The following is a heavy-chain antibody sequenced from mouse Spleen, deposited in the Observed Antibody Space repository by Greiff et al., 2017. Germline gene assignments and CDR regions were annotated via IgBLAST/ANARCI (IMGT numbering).Heavy chain of an antibody. D-gene: IGHD3-3*01. V-gene: IGHV1-53*01. CDR1: GYTFTSYW. CDR3: ARQGRRNYAMDY. CDR2: INPSNGGT. Sequence: VQLQESGTELVKPGASVKLSCKASGYTFTSYWMHWVKQRPGQGLEWIGNINPSNGGTNYNEKFKSKATLTVDKSSSTAYMQLSSLTSEDSAVYYCARQGRRNYAMDYWGQGTSVTVSS. J-gene: IGHJ4*01.